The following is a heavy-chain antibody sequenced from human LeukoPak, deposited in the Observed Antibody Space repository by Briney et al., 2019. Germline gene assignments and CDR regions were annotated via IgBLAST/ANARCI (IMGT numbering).Heavy chain of an antibody. CDR3: ARGGTAYYYGSGSSYFDY. CDR1: GYTFTSYD. Sequence: ASVKVSCKASGYTFTSYDINWVRQATGQGLEWMGWMNPNSGNTGYAQKFQGRVTMTRNNSISTAYMELSSLRSEDTAVYYCARGGTAYYYGSGSSYFDYWGQGTLVTVSS. J-gene: IGHJ4*02. D-gene: IGHD3-10*01. V-gene: IGHV1-8*01. CDR2: MNPNSGNT.